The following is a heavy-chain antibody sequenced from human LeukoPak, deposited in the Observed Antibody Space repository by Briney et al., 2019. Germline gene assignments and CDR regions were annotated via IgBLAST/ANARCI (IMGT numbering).Heavy chain of an antibody. D-gene: IGHD5-12*01. CDR2: IYYSGRT. CDR3: ARDQPFRGGTSGYELDY. V-gene: IGHV4-39*07. J-gene: IGHJ4*02. CDR1: GGSISSSSYY. Sequence: PSETLSLTCTVSGGSISSSSYYWGWIRQPPGKGLEWIGSIYYSGRTYYNPSLKSRVTMSLDTSKNQFSLRLSSVTAADTAVYYCARDQPFRGGTSGYELDYWGQGTLVTVSS.